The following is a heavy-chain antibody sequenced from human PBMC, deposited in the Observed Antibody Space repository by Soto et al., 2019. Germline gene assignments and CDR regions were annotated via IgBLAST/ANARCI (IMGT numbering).Heavy chain of an antibody. CDR2: VNPNSGNT. J-gene: IGHJ4*02. D-gene: IGHD2-2*01. Sequence: GASVKVSCKASGYTFTSYDINWVRQAPGQGLEWMGWVNPNSGNTGYAQKFQGRITMTRSTSINTAYMELRSLRSDDTAVYYCARVVLVPAAMSYWGQGTLVTVSS. CDR3: ARVVLVPAAMSY. V-gene: IGHV1-8*01. CDR1: GYTFTSYD.